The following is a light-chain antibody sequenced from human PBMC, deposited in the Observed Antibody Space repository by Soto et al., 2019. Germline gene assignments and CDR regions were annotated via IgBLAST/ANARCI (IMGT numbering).Light chain of an antibody. J-gene: IGKJ2*01. Sequence: EIVLTQSPGTLSLSPGERATLSCRTSETLNSGYLAWYQQKPGQAPRLLIYGASRRATGIPDTFSGSGSGTDFTLTVSRLEPEDFAVYYCQLYGDSPMYTFGQGTKLEIK. V-gene: IGKV3-20*01. CDR1: ETLNSGY. CDR3: QLYGDSPMYT. CDR2: GAS.